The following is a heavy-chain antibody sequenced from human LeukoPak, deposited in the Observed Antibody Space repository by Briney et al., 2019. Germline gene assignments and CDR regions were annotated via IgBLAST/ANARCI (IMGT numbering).Heavy chain of an antibody. CDR1: GFTFSNYA. CDR3: YCSSSTCYAGGGFS. D-gene: IGHD2-2*01. Sequence: GGSLRLSCVASGFTFSNYAMTWGRQAPGKGLEWGSTISSGSDNTYYADSVRGRFTISRDNSKNTLYLQVHRLRVEDTAVYYCYCSSSTCYAGGGFSWGQGTLLTVSS. J-gene: IGHJ5*02. V-gene: IGHV3-23*01. CDR2: ISSGSDNT.